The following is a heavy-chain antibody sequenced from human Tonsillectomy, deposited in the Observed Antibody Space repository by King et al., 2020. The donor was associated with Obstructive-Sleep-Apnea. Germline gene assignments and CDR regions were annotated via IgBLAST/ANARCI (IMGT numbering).Heavy chain of an antibody. Sequence: VQLVESGGGVVQPGRSLRLSCAASGFTFSSYGMHWVRQAPGKGLEWVAVISYDGSNKYYADSVKGRFTISRDNSKNTLYLQMNSRRAEDTAVYYCATRMTGDDYGGNSENDYWGQGTLVTVSS. D-gene: IGHD4-23*01. CDR3: ATRMTGDDYGGNSENDY. CDR1: GFTFSSYG. J-gene: IGHJ4*02. CDR2: ISYDGSNK. V-gene: IGHV3-30*03.